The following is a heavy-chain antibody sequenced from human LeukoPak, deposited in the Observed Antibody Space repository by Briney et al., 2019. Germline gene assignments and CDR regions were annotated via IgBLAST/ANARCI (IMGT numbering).Heavy chain of an antibody. D-gene: IGHD2-2*01. V-gene: IGHV3-23*01. J-gene: IGHJ6*02. CDR1: GFRSTDYS. Sequence: GESLRLSCAASGFRSTDYSMSWVRQAPGKGLEWVAGLGRSGEYKYYADSVKGRFTISRDNSKDTVSLQMNSLRAEDSAIYSCVKDRPCETCMPMDAWGQGTTVTVSS. CDR3: VKDRPCETCMPMDA. CDR2: LGRSGEYK.